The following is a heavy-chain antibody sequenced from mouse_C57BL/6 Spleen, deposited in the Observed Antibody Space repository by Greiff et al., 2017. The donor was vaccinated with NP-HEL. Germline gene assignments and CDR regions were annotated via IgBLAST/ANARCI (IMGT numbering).Heavy chain of an antibody. J-gene: IGHJ2*01. Sequence: VQLQQPGAELVRPGSSVKLSCKASGYTFTSYWMDWVKQRPGQGLEWIGNIYPSDSETHYNQKFKDKATLTVDKSSSTAYMQLSSLTSEDSAVYYCARDGRRDYFDYWGQGTTLTVSS. V-gene: IGHV1-61*01. CDR3: ARDGRRDYFDY. CDR1: GYTFTSYW. CDR2: IYPSDSET.